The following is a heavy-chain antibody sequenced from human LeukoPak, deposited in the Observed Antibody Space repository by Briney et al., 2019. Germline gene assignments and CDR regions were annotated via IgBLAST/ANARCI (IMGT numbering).Heavy chain of an antibody. J-gene: IGHJ4*02. V-gene: IGHV3-53*01. Sequence: GGSLRLSCAASGFTVSSTYMTWVRQAPGKGLEWVSVIYSGGSTYYADSVKGRFTISRDNSKNTLYLQMNSLRAEDTAVYYCARGPYYYDRSGYFDCWGQGTLVTVSS. D-gene: IGHD3-22*01. CDR1: GFTVSSTY. CDR3: ARGPYYYDRSGYFDC. CDR2: IYSGGST.